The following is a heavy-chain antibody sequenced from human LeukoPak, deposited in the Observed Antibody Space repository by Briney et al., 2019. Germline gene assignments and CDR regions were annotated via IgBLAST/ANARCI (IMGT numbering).Heavy chain of an antibody. Sequence: PGGFLRLSCAASGFTFSDYYMNWIRLAPGKGLEWVPYISSSGSTVYYVDSVKGRFTISRDNAKNSLYLQMNSLRAEDTAVYYCARALFLPAALDYWGQGTLVTVSS. V-gene: IGHV3-11*04. J-gene: IGHJ4*02. CDR3: ARALFLPAALDY. D-gene: IGHD2-2*01. CDR1: GFTFSDYY. CDR2: ISSSGSTV.